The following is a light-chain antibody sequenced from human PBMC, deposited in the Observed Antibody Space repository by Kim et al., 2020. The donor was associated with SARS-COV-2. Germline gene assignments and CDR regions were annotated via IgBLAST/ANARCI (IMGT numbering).Light chain of an antibody. CDR3: QQYNNWAPLT. Sequence: DIVMTQSPATLSVSPGERATLSCRASQSISSNLAWYQQKPGQAPRLFIYGASTRATGIPARFSGSGSGTEFTLTISSLQSEDFAVYYCQQYNNWAPLTFGGGTKVDIK. J-gene: IGKJ4*01. CDR1: QSISSN. CDR2: GAS. V-gene: IGKV3-15*01.